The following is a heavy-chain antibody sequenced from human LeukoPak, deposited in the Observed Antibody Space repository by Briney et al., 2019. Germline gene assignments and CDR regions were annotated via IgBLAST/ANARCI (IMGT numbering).Heavy chain of an antibody. J-gene: IGHJ4*02. CDR3: ARVKYYDILTAPDY. CDR2: ISAYNGNT. V-gene: IGHV1-18*04. CDR1: GYTFTSYG. D-gene: IGHD3-9*01. Sequence: ASVKVSCKASGYTFTSYGISWVRQAPGQGLEWMGWISAYNGNTNYAQKLQGRVTMTTDTSTSTAYMELRSLRSDDTAVYYCARVKYYDILTAPDYWGQGTLVTVSS.